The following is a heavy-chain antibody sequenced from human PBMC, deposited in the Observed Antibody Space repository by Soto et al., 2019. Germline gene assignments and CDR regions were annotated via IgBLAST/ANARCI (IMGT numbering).Heavy chain of an antibody. J-gene: IGHJ1*01. CDR2: IYYSGST. D-gene: IGHD3-22*01. Sequence: TSQTLSLTCTVSGGSMSSYYWSWIRQPPGKGLEWIGYIYYSGSTTYNPSLRSRVTISVDTSKNQFSLKLSSVTAADTAVYYCARLGHVYYYDSSGYREYFQHWGQGNLVTVSS. V-gene: IGHV4-59*01. CDR1: GGSMSSYY. CDR3: ARLGHVYYYDSSGYREYFQH.